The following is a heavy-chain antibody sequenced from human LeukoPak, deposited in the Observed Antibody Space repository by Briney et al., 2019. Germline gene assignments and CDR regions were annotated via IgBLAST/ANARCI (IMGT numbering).Heavy chain of an antibody. CDR2: ISGSGGST. V-gene: IGHV3-23*01. Sequence: PGGSLRLSCAASGFTFSSYAMSWVRQAPGKGLEWVSAISGSGGSTYYADSVKGRFTISRDNSKNTLYLQMNSLRAEDTAVYYCAKGDSASGLAAAGFDWGQGTLVTVSS. CDR1: GFTFSSYA. J-gene: IGHJ4*02. CDR3: AKGDSASGLAAAGFD. D-gene: IGHD6-13*01.